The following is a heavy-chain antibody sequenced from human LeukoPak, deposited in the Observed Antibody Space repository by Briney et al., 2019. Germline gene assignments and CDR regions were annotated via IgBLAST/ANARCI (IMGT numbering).Heavy chain of an antibody. D-gene: IGHD6-6*01. CDR2: ISTKANSYAT. V-gene: IGHV3-73*01. J-gene: IGHJ4*02. CDR1: GFTFSGST. CDR3: TSPYSTSNVIY. Sequence: PGGSLRLSCAASGFTFSGSTMHWVRQASGKGLEWVGRISTKANSYATAYAASVKGRFTFSRDDSKNTAYLQMNSLKTEDTAVYYCTSPYSTSNVIYWGQGTLVTVSS.